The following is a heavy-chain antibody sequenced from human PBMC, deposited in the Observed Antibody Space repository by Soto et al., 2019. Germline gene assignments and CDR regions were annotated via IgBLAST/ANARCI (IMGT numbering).Heavy chain of an antibody. D-gene: IGHD4-17*01. V-gene: IGHV3-30*18. J-gene: IGHJ4*02. CDR3: ANTDGDSEGVDY. CDR1: GFTFSSYG. Sequence: QVQLVESGGGVVQPGRSLRLSCAASGFTFSSYGMHWVRQAPGKGLEWVAVISYDGSNKYYADSVKGRFTISRDNSKNTLYLQMNSLRAEDTAVYYCANTDGDSEGVDYWGQGTLVTVSS. CDR2: ISYDGSNK.